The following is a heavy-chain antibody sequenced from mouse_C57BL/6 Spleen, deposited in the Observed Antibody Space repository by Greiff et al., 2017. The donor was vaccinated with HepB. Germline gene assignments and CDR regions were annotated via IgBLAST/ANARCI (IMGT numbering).Heavy chain of an antibody. CDR2: INPSNGGT. CDR3: ARRTPPYAMDY. Sequence: QVQLQQPGTELVKPGASVKLSCKASGYTFTSYWMHWVKQRPGQGLEWIGNINPSNGGTNYNEKLKSKATLTVDKSSSTTYMQLSSLTSEESAVYYCARRTPPYAMDYWGQGTSVTVSS. CDR1: GYTFTSYW. J-gene: IGHJ4*01. V-gene: IGHV1-53*01.